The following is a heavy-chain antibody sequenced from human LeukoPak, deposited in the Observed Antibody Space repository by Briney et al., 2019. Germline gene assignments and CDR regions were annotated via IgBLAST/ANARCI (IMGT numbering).Heavy chain of an antibody. J-gene: IGHJ4*02. CDR1: GYTFTRYD. Sequence: ASVKVSCKASGYTFTRYDINWVRQATGQGLEWMGWMNPNSGNTGYAQKFQGRVTMTRNTSISTAYMELSSLRSEDTAVYYCARVSPGYYDFWSGYYQDFDYWGQGTLVTVSS. CDR2: MNPNSGNT. CDR3: ARVSPGYYDFWSGYYQDFDY. D-gene: IGHD3-3*01. V-gene: IGHV1-8*01.